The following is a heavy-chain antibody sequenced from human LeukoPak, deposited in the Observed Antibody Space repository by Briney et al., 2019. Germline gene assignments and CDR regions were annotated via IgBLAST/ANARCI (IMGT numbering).Heavy chain of an antibody. Sequence: PGGSLRLSCAASGFIFSSYDMNWVRQAPGKGLEWVSYISSSGTTIYYADSVKGRFTISRDNAENPLYMQMNSLRAEDTAVYYCARDARISAGGTDYWGQGTLVTVSS. V-gene: IGHV3-48*03. CDR2: ISSSGTTI. J-gene: IGHJ4*02. D-gene: IGHD6-13*01. CDR3: ARDARISAGGTDY. CDR1: GFIFSSYD.